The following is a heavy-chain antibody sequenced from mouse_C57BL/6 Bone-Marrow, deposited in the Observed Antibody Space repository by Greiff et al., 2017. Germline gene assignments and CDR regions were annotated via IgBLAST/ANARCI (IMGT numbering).Heavy chain of an antibody. CDR3: ARSLYDGYWYFDV. Sequence: VQLQQSGPELVKPGVSVKISCKASGYAFSSSWVNWVKQRPVKGREWICRIYPGDGDTNCSGKFKGKATLTADKSSSTPYMQLSSLTSEDSAVYFCARSLYDGYWYFDVWGTGTTVTVSS. J-gene: IGHJ1*03. CDR1: GYAFSSSW. D-gene: IGHD2-12*01. CDR2: IYPGDGDT. V-gene: IGHV1-82*01.